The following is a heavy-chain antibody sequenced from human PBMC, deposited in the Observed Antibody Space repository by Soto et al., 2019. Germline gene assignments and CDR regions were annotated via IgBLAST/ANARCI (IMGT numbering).Heavy chain of an antibody. J-gene: IGHJ6*02. CDR1: GGSISSSSYY. CDR2: IYYSGST. V-gene: IGHV4-39*01. CDR3: ARHSGYGRYYYYGMDV. D-gene: IGHD5-12*01. Sequence: SETLSLTCTVSGGSISSSSYYWGWIRQPPGKGLEWIGSIYYSGSTYYNPSLKSRVTISVDTSKNQFSLKLSSVTAADTAVYYCARHSGYGRYYYYGMDVWGQGTTVT.